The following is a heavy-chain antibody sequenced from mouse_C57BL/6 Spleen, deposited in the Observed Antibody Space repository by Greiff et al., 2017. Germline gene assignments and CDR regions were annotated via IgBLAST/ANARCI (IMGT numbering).Heavy chain of an antibody. CDR2: IHPNSGST. J-gene: IGHJ3*01. Sequence: QVQLQQPGAELVKPGASVKLSCKASGYTFTSYWMHWVKQRPGQGLEWIGMIHPNSGSTNYNEKFKSKATLTVDKSSSTAYMQLSSLTSEDSAVYYSAREPIYYGNGFAYWGQGTLVTVSA. CDR1: GYTFTSYW. D-gene: IGHD2-1*01. V-gene: IGHV1-64*01. CDR3: AREPIYYGNGFAY.